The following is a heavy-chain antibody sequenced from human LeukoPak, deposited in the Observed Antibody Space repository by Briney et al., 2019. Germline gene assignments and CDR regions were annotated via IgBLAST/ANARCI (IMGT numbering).Heavy chain of an antibody. V-gene: IGHV6-1*01. CDR3: ASAASGYYPTPYNWFDP. CDR2: TYYRSKWYN. CDR1: GDSVSSNSAA. J-gene: IGHJ5*02. D-gene: IGHD3-3*01. Sequence: HSQTLSLTCAISGDSVSSNSAAWNWIRQSPSRGLEWLGRTYYRSKWYNDNAVSVKSRITINPDTSKNQFSLQLNSVTPEDTAVYYCASAASGYYPTPYNWFDPWGQGTLVTVSS.